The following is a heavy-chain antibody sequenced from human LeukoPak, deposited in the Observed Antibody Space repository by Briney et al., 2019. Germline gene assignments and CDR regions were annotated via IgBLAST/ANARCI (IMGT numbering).Heavy chain of an antibody. CDR3: ARDPYGFGESFDS. CDR2: INSDGSRT. Sequence: GGSLRLSCAASGFTFSSYSMNWVRQAPGKGLLWVARINSDGSRTTYADAVKGRATVSRDNAQNTLYLQMNSLGADDTAVYYCARDPYGFGESFDSWGQGTLVTVSS. D-gene: IGHD3-10*01. CDR1: GFTFSSYS. V-gene: IGHV3-74*03. J-gene: IGHJ4*02.